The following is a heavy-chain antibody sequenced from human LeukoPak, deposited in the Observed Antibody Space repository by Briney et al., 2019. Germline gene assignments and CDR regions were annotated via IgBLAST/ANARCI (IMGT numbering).Heavy chain of an antibody. CDR1: X. Sequence: XXXXVRQAPGXGLXWVAVISYDGSNKYYADSVKGRFTTSRXNSKXTLYLQMNSVRDEDTAVYYXXXXXXAXXXXDIWGQXTXVTVSS. J-gene: IGHJ3*02. V-gene: IGHV3-33*05. CDR2: ISYDGSNK. CDR3: XXXXXAXXXXDI.